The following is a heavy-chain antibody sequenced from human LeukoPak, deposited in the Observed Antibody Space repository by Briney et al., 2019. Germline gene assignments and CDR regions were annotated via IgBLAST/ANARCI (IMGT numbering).Heavy chain of an antibody. CDR3: ARDSVKYYYDSSGYLDY. D-gene: IGHD3-22*01. CDR1: GFTFSSYA. Sequence: GGSLRLSCAASGFTFSSYAMSWVRQAPGKGLEWVSAISGSGGSTYYADSVKGRFTISRDNAKNSLYLQMNSLRAEDTAVYYCARDSVKYYYDSSGYLDYWGQGTLVTVSS. V-gene: IGHV3-23*01. J-gene: IGHJ4*02. CDR2: ISGSGGST.